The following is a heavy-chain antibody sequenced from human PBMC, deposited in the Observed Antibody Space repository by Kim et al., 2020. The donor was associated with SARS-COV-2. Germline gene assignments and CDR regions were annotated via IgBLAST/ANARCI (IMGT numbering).Heavy chain of an antibody. V-gene: IGHV3-74*01. CDR2: INSDGSST. J-gene: IGHJ4*02. D-gene: IGHD6-13*01. Sequence: GGSLRLSCAASGFTFSSYWMHWVRQAPGKGLVWVSRINSDGSSTSYADSVKGRFTISRDNAKNTLYLQMNSLRAEDTAVYYCARDVRGYRAAAGIDYWGQGTLVTVSS. CDR1: GFTFSSYW. CDR3: ARDVRGYRAAAGIDY.